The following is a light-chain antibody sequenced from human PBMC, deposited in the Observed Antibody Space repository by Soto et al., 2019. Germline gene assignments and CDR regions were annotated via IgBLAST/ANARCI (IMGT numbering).Light chain of an antibody. CDR2: GTY. J-gene: IGKJ2*01. CDR1: QSVNSKY. CDR3: QQYGSSPRT. Sequence: EIVLTQSPGTLSLSPGERATLSCRASQSVNSKYLAWYQQKPGQAPRLLIYGTYNRATGIPDRFSGSGSGTDFTLTISRLEPEYFAVYYCQQYGSSPRTFGQGTKLEIK. V-gene: IGKV3-20*01.